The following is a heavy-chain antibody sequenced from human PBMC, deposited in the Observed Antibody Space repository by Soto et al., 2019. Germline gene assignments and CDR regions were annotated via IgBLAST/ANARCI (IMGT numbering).Heavy chain of an antibody. CDR2: ISGSGGTT. Sequence: GGSLRLSCAASGFTFSNYAMTWVRQAPGKGLDWVSGISGSGGTTFYAGSVKGRFAVSRDNSKNTLYLQMGSLRAEDTAVYYCALRYCSRTTCPPLNSYFYMDVWGKGTTVTVSS. CDR3: ALRYCSRTTCPPLNSYFYMDV. V-gene: IGHV3-23*01. D-gene: IGHD2-2*01. CDR1: GFTFSNYA. J-gene: IGHJ6*03.